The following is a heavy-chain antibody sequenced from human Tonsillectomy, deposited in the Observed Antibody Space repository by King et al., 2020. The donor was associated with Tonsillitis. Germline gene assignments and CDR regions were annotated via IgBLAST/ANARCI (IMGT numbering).Heavy chain of an antibody. D-gene: IGHD1-26*01. CDR3: ARGQASTDPLDYYNDMDV. J-gene: IGHJ6*03. Sequence: KWVRQAPGKGLEWVSFISSSSSYIYYADSVKGRFTISRDNAKNSLYLQMNSLRAEDTAVYYCARGQASTDPLDYYNDMDVWVKGTTVTVSS. V-gene: IGHV3-21*01. CDR2: ISSSSSYI.